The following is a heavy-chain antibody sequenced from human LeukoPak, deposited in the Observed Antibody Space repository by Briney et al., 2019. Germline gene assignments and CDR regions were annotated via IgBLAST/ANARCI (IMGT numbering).Heavy chain of an antibody. CDR1: GYTFTGYY. V-gene: IGHV1-2*06. D-gene: IGHD3-3*01. J-gene: IGHJ6*02. Sequence: ASVKVSCKASGYTFTGYYMHWVRQAPGQGLEWMGRINPNSGGTNYAQKFQGRVTMTRDTSISTAYMELSRLRSDDTAVYYCARDLEAPTIFGVVPGNYYYYGMDVWGQGTTVTVSS. CDR2: INPNSGGT. CDR3: ARDLEAPTIFGVVPGNYYYYGMDV.